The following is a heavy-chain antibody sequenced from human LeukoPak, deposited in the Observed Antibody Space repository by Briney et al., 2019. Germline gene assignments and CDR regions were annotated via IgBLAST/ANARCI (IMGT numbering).Heavy chain of an antibody. CDR1: GGSISSYY. CDR2: IYTSGST. Sequence: KSSETLSLTCTVSGGSISSYYWSWIRQPPGKGLEWTGYIYTSGSTNYNPSLKSRVTISVDTSKNQFSLKLSSVTAADTAVYYCARLKQQLSPFDYWGQGTLVTVSS. CDR3: ARLKQQLSPFDY. D-gene: IGHD6-13*01. J-gene: IGHJ4*02. V-gene: IGHV4-4*09.